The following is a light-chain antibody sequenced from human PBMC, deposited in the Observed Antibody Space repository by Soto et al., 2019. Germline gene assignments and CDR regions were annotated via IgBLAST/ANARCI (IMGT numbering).Light chain of an antibody. Sequence: EIVLTQSPGTLSVSPGERATLSCRASQSVSSNYLAWYQQKPGQAPRLLIYGASSRATGIPDRFSGSGSGTDFTLTISRLEPEDFAVYYCQQYGSSRTFGQGTKVEIK. CDR3: QQYGSSRT. J-gene: IGKJ1*01. V-gene: IGKV3-20*01. CDR2: GAS. CDR1: QSVSSNY.